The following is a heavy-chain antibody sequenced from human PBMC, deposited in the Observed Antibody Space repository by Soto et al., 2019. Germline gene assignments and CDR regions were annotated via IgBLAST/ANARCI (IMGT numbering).Heavy chain of an antibody. CDR2: IKWDASEK. CDR3: EKSRGAGGHFDY. Sequence: GWSLRLSCAASGFTFSSYAMSWVRQAPGKGLEWLATIKWDASEKKYVDSVKGRFTMSRDNAKNSVYLQMDSLRAEDTAVYFWEKSRGAGGHFDYCGQ. D-gene: IGHD2-15*01. V-gene: IGHV3-7*03. CDR1: GFTFSSYA. J-gene: IGHJ4*02.